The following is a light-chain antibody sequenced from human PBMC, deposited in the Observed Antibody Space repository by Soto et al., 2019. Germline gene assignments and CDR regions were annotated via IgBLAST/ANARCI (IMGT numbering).Light chain of an antibody. CDR2: AAS. CDR3: QQSYDTPLT. V-gene: IGKV1-39*01. J-gene: IGKJ5*01. CDR1: QTITNF. Sequence: DLQMTQSPSSLSASVGDRVTITCRASQTITNFLNWYQQEPGKAPKLLIYAASSLQSGVPSRFSGSGSATDFTLTISSLQPEDFATYYCQQSYDTPLTFGQGTRLDIK.